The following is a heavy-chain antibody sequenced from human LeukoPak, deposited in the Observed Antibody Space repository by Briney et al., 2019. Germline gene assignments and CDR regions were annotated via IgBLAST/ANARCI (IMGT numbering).Heavy chain of an antibody. V-gene: IGHV1-24*01. CDR2: FDPEDGET. CDR1: GYTLTELS. Sequence: ASVKVSCKVSGYTLTELSMHWVRQAPGKGLEWMGGFDPEDGETIYAQKFQGRVTMTEDTSTDTAYMELSSLRSEDTAVHYCATRYCSSTSCSYYFDYWGQGTLVTVSS. J-gene: IGHJ4*02. D-gene: IGHD2-2*01. CDR3: ATRYCSSTSCSYYFDY.